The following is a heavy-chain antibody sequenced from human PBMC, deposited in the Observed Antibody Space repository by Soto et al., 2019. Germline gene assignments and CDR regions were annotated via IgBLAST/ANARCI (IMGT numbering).Heavy chain of an antibody. Sequence: TLSLTRTVSGYSITSGSYYWRCIRQQPGKGLEWIGYIYYGGGTYYNPSLKSRVTMSVDTSKNQFSLKLCFVFVADMAVYYCARVDNWDDSLWGQGTLVTVSS. J-gene: IGHJ4*02. CDR3: ARVDNWDDSL. CDR1: GYSITSGSYY. D-gene: IGHD1-1*01. CDR2: IYYGGGT. V-gene: IGHV4-31*03.